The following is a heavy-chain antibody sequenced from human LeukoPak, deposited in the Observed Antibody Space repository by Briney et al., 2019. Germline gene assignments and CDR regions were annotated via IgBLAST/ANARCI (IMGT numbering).Heavy chain of an antibody. CDR1: GGSISSYY. V-gene: IGHV4-59*01. J-gene: IGHJ4*02. Sequence: SETLSLTCTVSGGSISSYYWSWIRQPPGKGLEWIGYIYYTGSTNYNPSLKSRVTISVDTSKNQFSLKLSSVTAADTAVYYCARVGEEGVPDYWGQGTLVTVSS. D-gene: IGHD3-10*01. CDR2: IYYTGST. CDR3: ARVGEEGVPDY.